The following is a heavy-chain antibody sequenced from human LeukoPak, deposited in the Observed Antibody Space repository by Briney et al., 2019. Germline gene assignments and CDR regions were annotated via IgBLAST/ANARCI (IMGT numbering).Heavy chain of an antibody. CDR2: FNPNSGGT. D-gene: IGHD6-19*01. V-gene: IGHV1-2*02. CDR3: ANSDWSNDAFDI. CDR1: GYTFTGHY. J-gene: IGHJ3*02. Sequence: ASVKVSCKASGYTFTGHYIHWVRQAPGQGLEWMGWFNPNSGGTNYAQRFQGRVTMTRDTSISIAYMEVSSVRSDDTAIYYCANSDWSNDAFDIWGQGTMVTVSP.